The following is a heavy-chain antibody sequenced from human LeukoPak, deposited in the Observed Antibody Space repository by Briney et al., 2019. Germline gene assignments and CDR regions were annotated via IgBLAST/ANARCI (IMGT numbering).Heavy chain of an antibody. V-gene: IGHV3-23*01. CDR1: GITFRSYA. D-gene: IGHD3-10*01. CDR2: ISGSGGST. J-gene: IGHJ4*02. CDR3: AKASAVRGDRQYYFDY. Sequence: GGSLRLSCAASGITFRSYAMSWVRQAPGKGLEWVSGISGSGGSTYYADAVKGRFTISRDNSKNTLYLQMNSLRAEDTAVYYCAKASAVRGDRQYYFDYWGQGTLVTVSS.